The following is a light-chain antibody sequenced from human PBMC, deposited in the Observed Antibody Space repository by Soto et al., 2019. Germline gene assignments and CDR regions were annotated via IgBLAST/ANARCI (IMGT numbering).Light chain of an antibody. CDR3: QQYGGSPYT. J-gene: IGKJ2*01. CDR2: GAS. CDR1: LSVSGSY. V-gene: IGKV3-20*01. Sequence: DILLTQSPGNPSFSPGEKATLSCRASLSVSGSYLAWYQQKPSQAPRLLIHGASSRATGIPDRFSGSGSGTDFTLTISRLEPEDFAVYYCQQYGGSPYTFGQGTKLDIK.